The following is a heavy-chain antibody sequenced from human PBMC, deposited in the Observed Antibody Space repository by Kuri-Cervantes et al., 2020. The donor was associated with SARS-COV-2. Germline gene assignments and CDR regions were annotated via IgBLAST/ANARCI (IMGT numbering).Heavy chain of an antibody. D-gene: IGHD3-3*01. CDR2: IIPILGIA. CDR1: GGTFSSYA. Sequence: SVKVSCKASGGTFSSYAISWVRQAPGQGLEWMGRIIPILGIANYAQKFQGRVTMTTDTSTSTAYMELRSLRSDDTAVYYCARNWSGYFPWVYYYGMDVWGQGTTVTVSS. CDR3: ARNWSGYFPWVYYYGMDV. V-gene: IGHV1-69*04. J-gene: IGHJ6*02.